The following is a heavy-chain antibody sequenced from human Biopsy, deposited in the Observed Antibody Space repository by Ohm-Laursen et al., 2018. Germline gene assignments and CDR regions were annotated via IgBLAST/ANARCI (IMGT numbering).Heavy chain of an antibody. J-gene: IGHJ6*02. CDR3: AGDYQPKIMTIHFYYYGIDG. V-gene: IGHV1-18*01. D-gene: IGHD2-2*01. CDR1: GYTFTSYG. Sequence: ASVKVSCKASGYTFTSYGISWVRQAPGQGLEWMGWINTYNANTDYAQKVQGRVTMTTDTSTSTAYMELRSLRSDDTAVYYCAGDYQPKIMTIHFYYYGIDGWGLGTTVTVSS. CDR2: INTYNANT.